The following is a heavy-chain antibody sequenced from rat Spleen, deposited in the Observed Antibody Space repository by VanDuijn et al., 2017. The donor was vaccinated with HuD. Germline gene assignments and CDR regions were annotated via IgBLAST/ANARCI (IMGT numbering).Heavy chain of an antibody. CDR1: GFTFSDYY. J-gene: IGHJ3*01. Sequence: EVQLVESDGGLVQPGRSLKLSCAASGFTFSDYYMAWVRQAPTKGLEWVATISYDGSSTYYRDSVKGRFTISRDNAKSTLYLQMDSLRSEDTATYYCAITTEGIFAYWGQGTLVTVSS. V-gene: IGHV5-29*01. D-gene: IGHD1-11*01. CDR3: AITTEGIFAY. CDR2: ISYDGSST.